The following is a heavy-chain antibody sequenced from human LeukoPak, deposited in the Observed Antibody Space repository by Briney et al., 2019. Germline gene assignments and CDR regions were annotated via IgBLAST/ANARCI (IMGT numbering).Heavy chain of an antibody. J-gene: IGHJ6*03. CDR3: TSLEKSLRWPSAYYYYYMDV. CDR2: IKSKTDGGTT. CDR1: GFTFSNAW. V-gene: IGHV3-15*01. Sequence: GGSLRLSCAASGFTFSNAWMSWVRQAPGKGLEWVGRIKSKTDGGTTDYAAPVKGRFTISRDDSKNTLYLQMNSLKTEDTAVYYCTSLEKSLRWPSAYYYYYMDVWGKGTTVTVSS. D-gene: IGHD1-26*01.